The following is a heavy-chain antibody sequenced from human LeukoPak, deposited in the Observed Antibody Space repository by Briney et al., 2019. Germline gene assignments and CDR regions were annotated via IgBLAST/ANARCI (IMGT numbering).Heavy chain of an antibody. J-gene: IGHJ4*02. CDR2: IHGTGGT. CDR1: GGSIIGYY. D-gene: IGHD6-13*01. CDR3: AKDGSSWPFFDS. Sequence: SETLSLTCTVSGGSIIGYYWSWIRQPAGKGLEWIGRIHGTGGTDYNPSLKSRVAMSVDTSKNQFSLKLTSVTAADTAVYYCAKDGSSWPFFDSWGQGTLVTVSS. V-gene: IGHV4-4*07.